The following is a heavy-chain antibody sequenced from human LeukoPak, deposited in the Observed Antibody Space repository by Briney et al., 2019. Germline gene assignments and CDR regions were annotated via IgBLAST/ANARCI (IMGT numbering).Heavy chain of an antibody. D-gene: IGHD2-2*01. CDR2: IYHSGST. Sequence: SETLSLTCAVSGGSISSGGYSWSWIRQPPGKGLEWIGYIYHSGSTYYNPSLKSRVTISVDRSKNQFSLKLSSVTAADTAVYYCARGGIVVVPAAIVRRNWFDPWGQGTLVTVSS. V-gene: IGHV4-30-2*01. CDR1: GGSISSGGYS. J-gene: IGHJ5*02. CDR3: ARGGIVVVPAAIVRRNWFDP.